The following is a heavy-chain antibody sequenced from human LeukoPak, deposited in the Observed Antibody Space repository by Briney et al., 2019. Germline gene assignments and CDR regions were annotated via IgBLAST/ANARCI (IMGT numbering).Heavy chain of an antibody. Sequence: SETLSLTCTVSGGSISSSSYYWGWIRPPPGKGLVWFVSFYYSASTYHNPNLKIRVTIAVATSKNRFSLKLSSVTAADTAVYYCVQGMGVQDYWGQGTLVTVSS. CDR1: GGSISSSSYY. J-gene: IGHJ4*02. CDR3: VQGMGVQDY. D-gene: IGHD1-1*01. V-gene: IGHV4-39*01. CDR2: FYYSAST.